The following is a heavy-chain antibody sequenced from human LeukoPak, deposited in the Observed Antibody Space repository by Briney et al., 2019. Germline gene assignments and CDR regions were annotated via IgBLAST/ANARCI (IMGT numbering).Heavy chain of an antibody. CDR1: GFTFRSYA. CDR3: ARDQVVGANVRDALDI. CDR2: ISGNGGST. Sequence: GGSLRLSCAASGFTFRSYAMSWVRQAPGKGLEWVSSISGNGGSTFYADSVKGRFTISRDNAENSLYLEMNSLRVEDTAVYYCARDQVVGANVRDALDIWGQGTMVTVSS. D-gene: IGHD1-26*01. J-gene: IGHJ3*02. V-gene: IGHV3-23*01.